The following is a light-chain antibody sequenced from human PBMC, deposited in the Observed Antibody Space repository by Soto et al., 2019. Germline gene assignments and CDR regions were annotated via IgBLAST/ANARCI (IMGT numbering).Light chain of an antibody. CDR3: QQYYITPCT. CDR2: WAS. V-gene: IGKV4-1*01. CDR1: QSVLYSSNNKNY. Sequence: DIVMTQSPDSLAVSLGERATINCKSSQSVLYSSNNKNYLAWYQQKPGQPPKLLIYWASTRESGVPDRFSGSGSGTDFTLPVSSLQAEDVAVYCCQQYYITPCTFGQGTKVEIK. J-gene: IGKJ1*01.